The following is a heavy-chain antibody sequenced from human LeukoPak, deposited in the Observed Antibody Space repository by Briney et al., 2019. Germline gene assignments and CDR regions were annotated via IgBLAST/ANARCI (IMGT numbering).Heavy chain of an antibody. CDR2: IYYTGST. CDR3: ARDQEQQLVFDY. V-gene: IGHV4-31*03. CDR1: GGSISSSSYY. J-gene: IGHJ4*02. Sequence: SETLSLTCTVSGGSISSSSYYWTWIRQHPGKGLEWIGYIYYTGSTYYNPSLKSRVTVSVDTSKNQFSLKLTSVTAADTAVYYCARDQEQQLVFDYWGQGTLVTVSS. D-gene: IGHD6-13*01.